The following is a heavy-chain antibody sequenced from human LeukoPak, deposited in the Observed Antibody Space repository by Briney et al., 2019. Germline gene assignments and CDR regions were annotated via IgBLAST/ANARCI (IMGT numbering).Heavy chain of an antibody. CDR1: GFTVSSNY. CDR3: ASGKLRYFDWLSSFDY. Sequence: GSLRLSCAASGFTVSSNYMSWVRQAPGKGLEWVSVIYSGGSTYYADSVKGRFTISRDNSKNTLYLQMNSLRAEDTAVYYCASGKLRYFDWLSSFDYWGQGTLVTVSS. J-gene: IGHJ4*02. CDR2: IYSGGST. D-gene: IGHD3-9*01. V-gene: IGHV3-53*01.